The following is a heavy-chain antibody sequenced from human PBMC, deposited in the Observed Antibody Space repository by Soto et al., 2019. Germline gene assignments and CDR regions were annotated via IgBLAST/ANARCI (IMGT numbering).Heavy chain of an antibody. CDR2: MNPKSGNT. CDR1: GYTFTSYD. D-gene: IGHD4-17*01. V-gene: IGHV1-8*01. J-gene: IGHJ5*02. Sequence: QVQLVQSGAEVKKPGASVKVSCKASGYTFTSYDLNWVRQATGQGLEYLGWMNPKSGNTGYVQKFQGRVTMTRDTSISTAYMELSSLRSEDTAVYFCARGVKYGAYSRWFDPWGQGTLVTVSS. CDR3: ARGVKYGAYSRWFDP.